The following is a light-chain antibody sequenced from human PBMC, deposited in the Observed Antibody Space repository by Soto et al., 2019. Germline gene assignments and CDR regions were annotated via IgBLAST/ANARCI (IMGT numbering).Light chain of an antibody. V-gene: IGKV1-33*01. CDR3: QQYESLPLT. CDR1: QDINKN. Sequence: IQMNQSPSSLSASVGDRVTITCQASQDINKNLIWYQQKPGKAPKLLIYDASDLETGVPSRFSGSGSGTGFTFTISSLQPEDFATYYCQQYESLPLTFGQGTRLEVK. J-gene: IGKJ5*01. CDR2: DAS.